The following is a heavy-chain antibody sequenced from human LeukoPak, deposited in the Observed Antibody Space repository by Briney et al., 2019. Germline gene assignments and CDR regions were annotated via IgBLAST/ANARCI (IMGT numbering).Heavy chain of an antibody. D-gene: IGHD1-1*01. V-gene: IGHV3-74*01. CDR1: GFTFSSYW. CDR3: ATTVQATGQSFY. CDR2: VTGETNT. Sequence: GGSLRLSCAASGFTFSSYWMSWVRQAPGKGLEWISHVTGETNTRYADSVKGRFTISRDNAKNTVYLQMNGLRVEDTAVYYCATTVQATGQSFYWGQGALVTVSP. J-gene: IGHJ4*02.